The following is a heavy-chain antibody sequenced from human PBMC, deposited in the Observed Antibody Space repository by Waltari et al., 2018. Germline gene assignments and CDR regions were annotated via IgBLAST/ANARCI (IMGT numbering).Heavy chain of an antibody. CDR1: GFTFSSYG. J-gene: IGHJ6*02. Sequence: QVQLVESGGGVVQPGRSLRLSCAASGFTFSSYGMHWVRQAPGKGLEWVAVIWYDGSNKYYADSVKGRFTISRDNSKNTLYLQMNSLRAEDTAVYYCARDLVVTINDGMDVWGQGTTVTVSS. CDR3: ARDLVVTINDGMDV. D-gene: IGHD2-21*02. CDR2: IWYDGSNK. V-gene: IGHV3-33*01.